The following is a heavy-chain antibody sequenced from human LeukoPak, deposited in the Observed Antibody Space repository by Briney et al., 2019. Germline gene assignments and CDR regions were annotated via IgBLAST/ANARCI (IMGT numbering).Heavy chain of an antibody. CDR3: ARESIAVAGAPFDY. Sequence: GGSLRLSCAASGFTFSSYGMHWVRQAPGKGLEWVAVISYDGSNKYYADSVKGRFTISRDNSKNTLYLQMNSLRAEDTAVYYCARESIAVAGAPFDYWGQGTLVTVSS. D-gene: IGHD6-19*01. CDR2: ISYDGSNK. CDR1: GFTFSSYG. V-gene: IGHV3-30*03. J-gene: IGHJ4*02.